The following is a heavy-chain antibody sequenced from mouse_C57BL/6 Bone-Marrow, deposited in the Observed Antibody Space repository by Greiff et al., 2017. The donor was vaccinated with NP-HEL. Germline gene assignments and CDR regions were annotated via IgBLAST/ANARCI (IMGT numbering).Heavy chain of an antibody. J-gene: IGHJ1*03. Sequence: LQQSGAALVRPGASVTLSCKASGYKFTVYEVHWVKQTPVHGLEGIGAFDPDTGCSAYNQKFKGKAILTADKSSSTAYMELRSLTSEDSAVYYCTTYYGSSFYWDFDVWGTGTTVTVSS. CDR1: GYKFTVYE. CDR3: TTYYGSSFYWDFDV. V-gene: IGHV1-15*01. D-gene: IGHD1-1*01. CDR2: FDPDTGCS.